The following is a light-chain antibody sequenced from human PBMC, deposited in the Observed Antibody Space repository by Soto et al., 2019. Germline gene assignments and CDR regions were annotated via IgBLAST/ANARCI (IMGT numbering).Light chain of an antibody. CDR3: QPYNSYFWT. CDR2: KAS. V-gene: IGKV1-5*03. CDR1: QSISSW. J-gene: IGKJ1*01. Sequence: DIQMTQSPSTLSASVGDRVTITCRASQSISSWLAWYQQKPGKAPKLLIYKASSLESGVPSRFSGSGSGTEFTLTISSLQPADFATYYCQPYNSYFWTFGQGTKVHIK.